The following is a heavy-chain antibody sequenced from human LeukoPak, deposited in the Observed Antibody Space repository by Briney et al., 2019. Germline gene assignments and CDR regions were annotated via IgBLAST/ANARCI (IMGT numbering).Heavy chain of an antibody. Sequence: PSETLSLTCTVSGVSISSYYWSWIRQPPGKGLEWIGYIYYSGSTNYNPSLKSRVTISVDTSKNQFSLKLSSVTAADTAVYYCARVRSAGCFDYWGQGTLVTVSS. J-gene: IGHJ4*02. V-gene: IGHV4-59*01. CDR2: IYYSGST. D-gene: IGHD1-26*01. CDR3: ARVRSAGCFDY. CDR1: GVSISSYY.